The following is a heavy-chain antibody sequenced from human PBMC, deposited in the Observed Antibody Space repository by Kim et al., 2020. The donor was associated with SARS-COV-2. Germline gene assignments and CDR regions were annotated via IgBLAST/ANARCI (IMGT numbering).Heavy chain of an antibody. CDR2: YEGSNN. Sequence: YEGSNNNYAASVKGLFTISRDNSKNTLYLQMNSRGVEGTAVYYWARDLDYWGQGTLVTVSS. V-gene: IGHV3-33*01. J-gene: IGHJ4*02. CDR3: ARDLDY.